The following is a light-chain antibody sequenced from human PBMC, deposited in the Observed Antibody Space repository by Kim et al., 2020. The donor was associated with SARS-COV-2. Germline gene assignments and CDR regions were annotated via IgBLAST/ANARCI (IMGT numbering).Light chain of an antibody. CDR2: AAS. J-gene: IGKJ4*01. V-gene: IGKV1-9*01. CDR1: QGVSTY. Sequence: DIQLTQSPSFLSASVGDRVTITCRASQGVSTYLAWYQQKPGKVPKLLIYAASTLQSGVPPRFSGSGSGTEFTLTISSLQPEDFSTYYCKQFNSYPLTFGGGTKVDIK. CDR3: KQFNSYPLT.